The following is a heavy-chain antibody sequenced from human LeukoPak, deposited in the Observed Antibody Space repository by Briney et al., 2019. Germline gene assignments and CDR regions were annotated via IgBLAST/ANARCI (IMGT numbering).Heavy chain of an antibody. CDR1: GGSISSYY. Sequence: PSETLSLTCTVSGGSISSYYWSWIRQPPGKGLEWVSAISGSGGSTYYADSVKGRFTISRDNSKNTLYLQMNSLRAEDTAVYYCARDSRGYSGYDHTRDYWGQGTLVTVSS. V-gene: IGHV3-66*01. CDR3: ARDSRGYSGYDHTRDY. D-gene: IGHD5-12*01. J-gene: IGHJ4*02. CDR2: ISGSGGST.